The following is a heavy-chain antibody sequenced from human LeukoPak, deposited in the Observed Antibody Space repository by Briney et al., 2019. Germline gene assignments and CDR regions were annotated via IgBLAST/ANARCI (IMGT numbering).Heavy chain of an antibody. CDR1: GGSISSGGYY. CDR2: IYYSGST. CDR3: ARVLGYYDSSGYYI. V-gene: IGHV4-31*03. Sequence: SETLSLTCTVSGGSISSGGYYWRWIRQHPGKGLEWIGYIYYSGSTYYNPSLKSRVTISVDTSKNQFSLKLSSVTAADTAVYYCARVLGYYDSSGYYIWGQGTLVTVSS. D-gene: IGHD3-22*01. J-gene: IGHJ4*02.